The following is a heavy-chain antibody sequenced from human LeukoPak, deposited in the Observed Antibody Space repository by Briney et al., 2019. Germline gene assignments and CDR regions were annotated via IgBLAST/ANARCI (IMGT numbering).Heavy chain of an antibody. CDR3: AKDLIGTWAPDY. CDR1: GFTFSTYG. D-gene: IGHD1-1*01. Sequence: GGSLRLSCAASGFTFSTYGMHWVRQAPGKGLAWVAFIRSDGSTDYYADSVKGRFTISRDNSKDTLYLQMNSLRGEDTAVYYCAKDLIGTWAPDYWGQGTLVTVSS. V-gene: IGHV3-30*02. J-gene: IGHJ4*02. CDR2: IRSDGSTD.